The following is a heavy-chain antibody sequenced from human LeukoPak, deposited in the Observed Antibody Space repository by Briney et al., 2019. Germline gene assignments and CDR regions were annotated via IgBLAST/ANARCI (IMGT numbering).Heavy chain of an antibody. CDR3: ARDRGSGWTNFDY. J-gene: IGHJ4*02. V-gene: IGHV1-69*13. CDR2: IIPIFGTA. CDR1: GGTFSSYA. Sequence: ASVKVSCKASGGTFSSYAISWVRQAPGQGLEWMGGIIPIFGTANYAQKFQGRVTITADESTSTAYMELSSLRSEDTAVYYCARDRGSGWTNFDYWGQGTLVTVSS. D-gene: IGHD6-19*01.